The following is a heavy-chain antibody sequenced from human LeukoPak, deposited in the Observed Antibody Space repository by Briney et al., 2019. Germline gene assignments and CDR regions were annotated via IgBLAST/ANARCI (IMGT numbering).Heavy chain of an antibody. J-gene: IGHJ6*03. CDR1: GFTFDDYG. Sequence: GGSLRLSCAASGFTFDDYGMSWVRQAPGKGLKWVSSISWNGGTRGYADSVKGRFTISRDNAKSSLYLQVNSLRAEDTALYYCARVIVGATTGYYYYYMDVWGKGTTVTVSS. D-gene: IGHD1-26*01. CDR2: ISWNGGTR. V-gene: IGHV3-20*04. CDR3: ARVIVGATTGYYYYYMDV.